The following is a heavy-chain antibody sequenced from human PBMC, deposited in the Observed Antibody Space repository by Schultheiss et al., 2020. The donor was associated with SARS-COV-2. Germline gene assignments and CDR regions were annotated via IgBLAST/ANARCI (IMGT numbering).Heavy chain of an antibody. CDR2: ISGSGGST. Sequence: GGSLRLSCAASGFTFDDYAMHWVRQATGKGLEWVSAISGSGGSTYYADSVKGRFTISRDNSKNTLYLQMNSLRAEDTAVYYCARDAPGGYCSGGSCSPAKYFQHWGQGTLVTVSS. D-gene: IGHD2-15*01. J-gene: IGHJ1*01. V-gene: IGHV3-23*01. CDR3: ARDAPGGYCSGGSCSPAKYFQH. CDR1: GFTFDDYA.